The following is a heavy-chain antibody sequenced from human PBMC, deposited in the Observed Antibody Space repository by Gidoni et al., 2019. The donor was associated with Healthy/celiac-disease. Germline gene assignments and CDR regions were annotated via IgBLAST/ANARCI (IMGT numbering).Heavy chain of an antibody. V-gene: IGHV4-34*01. CDR2: INHSGST. Sequence: QVQLQQWGAGLLKPSETLSLTCAVYGGSFSGYYWSWLRQPPGKGLEWIGEINHSGSTNYNPSLKSRVTISVDTSKNQFSLKLSSVTAADTAVYYCARGGVTYYYGSGSQRASYYFDYWGQGTLVTVSS. CDR3: ARGGVTYYYGSGSQRASYYFDY. D-gene: IGHD3-10*01. J-gene: IGHJ4*02. CDR1: GGSFSGYY.